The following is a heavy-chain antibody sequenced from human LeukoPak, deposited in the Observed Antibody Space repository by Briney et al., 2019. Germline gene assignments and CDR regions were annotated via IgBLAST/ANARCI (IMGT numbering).Heavy chain of an antibody. D-gene: IGHD3-10*01. J-gene: IGHJ6*02. Sequence: ASVKVSCKASGYTFTISGMSWVRQAPGQRLEWLGWISGYNGHTNYAQKVQGRVIMTTDTSTRTAYMELRTLRSDNTAVYYCAREGEVRGIIITNSCMDVWGQGSTVTV. CDR2: ISGYNGHT. CDR3: AREGEVRGIIITNSCMDV. V-gene: IGHV1-18*01. CDR1: GYTFTISG.